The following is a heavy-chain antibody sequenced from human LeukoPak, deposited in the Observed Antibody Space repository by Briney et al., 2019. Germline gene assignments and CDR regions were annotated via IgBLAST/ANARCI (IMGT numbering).Heavy chain of an antibody. CDR2: ISWNSGSI. CDR3: AKDTGSGWYYFDY. CDR1: GFTFSKYG. D-gene: IGHD6-19*01. Sequence: PGGSLLLSCVASGFTFSKYGMSWVRQAPGKGLEWVSGISWNSGSIGYADSVKGRFTISRDNAKNSLYLQMDSLRAEDTALYYCAKDTGSGWYYFDYWGQGTLVTVSS. J-gene: IGHJ4*02. V-gene: IGHV3-9*01.